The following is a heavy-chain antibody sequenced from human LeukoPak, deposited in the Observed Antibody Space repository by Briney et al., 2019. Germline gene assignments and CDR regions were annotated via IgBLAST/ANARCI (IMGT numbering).Heavy chain of an antibody. J-gene: IGHJ6*03. CDR1: GFTFSSYG. CDR3: AKTAAASYYYYYMDV. D-gene: IGHD2-2*01. Sequence: GGSLRLSCAASGFTFSSYGMHWVRQAPGKGLEWVAFIRYDGSNKYCADSVKGRFTISRDNSKNTLYLQMNSLRAEDTAVYYCAKTAAASYYYYYMDVWGKGTTVTVSS. CDR2: IRYDGSNK. V-gene: IGHV3-30*02.